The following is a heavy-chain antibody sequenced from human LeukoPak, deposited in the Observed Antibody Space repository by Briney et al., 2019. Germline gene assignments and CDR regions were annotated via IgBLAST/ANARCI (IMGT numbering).Heavy chain of an antibody. CDR1: GYTFTSYD. D-gene: IGHD3-22*01. CDR3: ARGSYYYDSSGYWHPFDY. Sequence: ASVKVSCKASGYTFTSYDINWVRQATGRGLEWMGWMNPNSGNTGYAQKFQGRVTMTRNTSISTAYMELSSLRSEDTAVYYCARGSYYYDSSGYWHPFDYWGQGTLVTVSS. CDR2: MNPNSGNT. J-gene: IGHJ4*02. V-gene: IGHV1-8*01.